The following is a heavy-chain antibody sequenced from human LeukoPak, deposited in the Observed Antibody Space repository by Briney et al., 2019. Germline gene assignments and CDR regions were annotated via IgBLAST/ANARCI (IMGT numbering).Heavy chain of an antibody. CDR3: ARRERGYDYNSDYFDY. Sequence: GESLKISCKGSGYSFTGYWIGWVRQMPGKGLEWMGIIYPGDSDTRYSPSFQGQVTISADKSISTAYLQWSSLKASDTAMYYCARRERGYDYNSDYFDYWGQGTLVTVSS. J-gene: IGHJ4*02. CDR2: IYPGDSDT. D-gene: IGHD5-12*01. V-gene: IGHV5-51*01. CDR1: GYSFTGYW.